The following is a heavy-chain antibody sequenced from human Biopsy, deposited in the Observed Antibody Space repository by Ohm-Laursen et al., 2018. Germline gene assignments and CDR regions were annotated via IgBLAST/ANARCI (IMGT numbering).Heavy chain of an antibody. J-gene: IGHJ5*02. Sequence: GTLSLTCAVSGGSLSSYSWSWIRQPAGKGLEWIGEIYTSGITNYNPSLKSRVTMSVDTSKNKFSLRVSSVTAADTAVYYCARDRDRRGWFDPWGQGTLVTVSS. CDR1: GGSLSSYS. CDR2: IYTSGIT. CDR3: ARDRDRRGWFDP. D-gene: IGHD1-14*01. V-gene: IGHV4-4*07.